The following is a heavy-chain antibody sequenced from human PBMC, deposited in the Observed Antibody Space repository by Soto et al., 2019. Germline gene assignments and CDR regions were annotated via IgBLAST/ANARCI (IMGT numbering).Heavy chain of an antibody. Sequence: QVQLQQWGAGLLKPSETLSLTCAVYGESFSGYYWSWIRQPPGKGLEWIGEINHSGSTNYNPSLKSRVTMSVDTSKNQFSLKLSSVTAADTAMYYCAGNIVATISSFDYWGQGTLVPVSS. CDR2: INHSGST. D-gene: IGHD5-12*01. J-gene: IGHJ4*02. CDR1: GESFSGYY. CDR3: AGNIVATISSFDY. V-gene: IGHV4-34*02.